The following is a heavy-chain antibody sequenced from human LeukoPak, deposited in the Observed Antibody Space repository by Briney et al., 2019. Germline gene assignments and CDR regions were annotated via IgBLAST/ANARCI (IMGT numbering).Heavy chain of an antibody. D-gene: IGHD3-22*01. CDR1: GLTFSNYA. J-gene: IGHJ4*02. Sequence: GGSLRLSCTASGLTFSNYAMNWVRQAPGKGLEWVSSIGGRGSGIYYGDSVKGRFTIFRDNAKNSVYLQMNSLRAEDTAVYYCARRGYYDSSGYDYWGQGTLVTVSS. V-gene: IGHV3-21*01. CDR2: IGGRGSGI. CDR3: ARRGYYDSSGYDY.